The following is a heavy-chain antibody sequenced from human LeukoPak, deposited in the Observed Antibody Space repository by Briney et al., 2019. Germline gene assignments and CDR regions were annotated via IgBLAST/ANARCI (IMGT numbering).Heavy chain of an antibody. D-gene: IGHD2-2*01. V-gene: IGHV1-69*13. CDR2: IIPIFGTA. CDR3: ARDYPIVVVPAARAGNWFDP. J-gene: IGHJ5*02. Sequence: AASVKVSCKASGGTFSSYAISRVRQAPGQGLEWMGGIIPIFGTANYAQKLQGRVTITADESTSTAYMELSSLRSEDTAVYYCARDYPIVVVPAARAGNWFDPWGQGTLVTVSS. CDR1: GGTFSSYA.